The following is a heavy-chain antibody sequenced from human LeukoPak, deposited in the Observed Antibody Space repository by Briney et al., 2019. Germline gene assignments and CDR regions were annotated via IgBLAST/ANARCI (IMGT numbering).Heavy chain of an antibody. V-gene: IGHV1-2*02. D-gene: IGHD1-26*01. CDR2: INPNSGGT. CDR3: ARGEEWELLGGY. CDR1: GGTFSSYA. J-gene: IGHJ4*02. Sequence: GSSVKVSCKASGGTFSSYAISWVRQAPGQGLEWMGWINPNSGGTNYAQKFQGRVTMTRDTSISTAYMELSRLRSDGTAVYYCARGEEWELLGGYWGQGTLVTVSS.